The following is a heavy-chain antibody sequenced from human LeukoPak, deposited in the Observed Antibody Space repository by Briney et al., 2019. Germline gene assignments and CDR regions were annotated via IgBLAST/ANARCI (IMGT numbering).Heavy chain of an antibody. Sequence: GGSLRLSCAASGFSFSDHFMDWVCQAPGKGLEWVGRIRNKVNSYTTDFAASVKGRFTISRNDSKNSLYLQMNSLKTEDTAMYYCASASAGLIEYWGQGTLVTVSS. J-gene: IGHJ4*02. CDR3: ASASAGLIEY. CDR2: IRNKVNSYTT. V-gene: IGHV3-72*01. D-gene: IGHD3-16*01. CDR1: GFSFSDHF.